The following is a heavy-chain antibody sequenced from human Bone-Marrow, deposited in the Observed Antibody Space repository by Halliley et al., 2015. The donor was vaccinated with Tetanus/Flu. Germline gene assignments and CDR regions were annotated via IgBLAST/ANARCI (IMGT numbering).Heavy chain of an antibody. Sequence: IYSAGYTYYADSGKARFTISRDNSRNTVYLQMNSLRAGDTAVYYCAGRGLTFGGVIDANWFDPWGQGTLVTVSS. D-gene: IGHD3-16*01. J-gene: IGHJ5*02. CDR2: IYSAGYT. V-gene: IGHV3-53*01. CDR3: AGRGLTFGGVIDANWFDP.